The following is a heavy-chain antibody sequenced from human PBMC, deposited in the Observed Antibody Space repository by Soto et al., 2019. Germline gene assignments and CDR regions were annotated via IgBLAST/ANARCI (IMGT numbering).Heavy chain of an antibody. CDR3: ARDDSSGWYRYYYYYYGMDV. Sequence: GGSLRLSCAASGFTFSSYWMSWVRQAPGKRLEWVANIKQDGSEKYYVDSVKGRFTISRDNAKNSLYLQMNSLRAEDTAVYYCARDDSSGWYRYYYYYYGMDVWGQGTTVTVSS. D-gene: IGHD6-19*01. J-gene: IGHJ6*02. CDR2: IKQDGSEK. V-gene: IGHV3-7*03. CDR1: GFTFSSYW.